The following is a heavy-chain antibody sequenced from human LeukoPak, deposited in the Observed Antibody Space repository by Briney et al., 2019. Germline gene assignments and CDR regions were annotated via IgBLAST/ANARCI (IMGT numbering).Heavy chain of an antibody. CDR2: ISGSGGAT. D-gene: IGHD2-2*02. Sequence: GGSLRLSCAASGFTFSSYAMNWVRQAPGKGLEWLSGISGSGGATYYADSAKGRFTISRDNSKNTLYLQMKSLRAEDTAVYYCAKAQCSSASCYNFDYWGQGTLVTVSS. CDR3: AKAQCSSASCYNFDY. CDR1: GFTFSSYA. J-gene: IGHJ4*02. V-gene: IGHV3-23*01.